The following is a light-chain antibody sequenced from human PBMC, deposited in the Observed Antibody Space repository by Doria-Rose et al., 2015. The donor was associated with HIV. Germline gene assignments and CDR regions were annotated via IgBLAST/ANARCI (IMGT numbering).Light chain of an antibody. CDR2: DGS. Sequence: EIVMTQSPGTLSLSPGERATLSCTASQSFSSTYLAWYQQKPGQAPSLLIYDGSTRATGIPDRFSASGSGTDFTLTINRLEPEDFALYYCHQYGTSWTFGRGTKVEI. V-gene: IGKV3-20*01. CDR1: QSFSSTY. J-gene: IGKJ1*01. CDR3: HQYGTSWT.